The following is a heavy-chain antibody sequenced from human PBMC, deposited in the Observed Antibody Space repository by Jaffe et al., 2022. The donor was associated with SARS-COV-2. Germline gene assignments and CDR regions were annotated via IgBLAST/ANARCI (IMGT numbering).Heavy chain of an antibody. CDR1: GFTFSSYA. D-gene: IGHD4-4*01. V-gene: IGHV3-30-3*01. Sequence: QVQLVESGGGVVQPGRSLRLSCAASGFTFSSYAMHWVRQAPGKGLEWVAVISYDGSNKYYADSVKGRFTISRDNSKNTLYLQMNSLRAEDTAVYYCASSPYSYFDYWGQGTLVTVSS. J-gene: IGHJ4*02. CDR3: ASSPYSYFDY. CDR2: ISYDGSNK.